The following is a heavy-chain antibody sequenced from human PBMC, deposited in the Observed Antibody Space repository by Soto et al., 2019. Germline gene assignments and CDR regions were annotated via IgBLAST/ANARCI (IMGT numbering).Heavy chain of an antibody. CDR2: IYWDDDK. CDR3: AHRGVSGYCISTSCADDAFDI. Sequence: QITLKESGPTLVKPTQTLTLTCIFSGFSLSNSGVGVGWIRQPPGKALEWLALIYWDDDKRYSPFLKSRLTITKETSKNQVVLTMTNLDPVETATYYCAHRGVSGYCISTSCADDAFDIWGQGTMVTVSS. J-gene: IGHJ3*02. V-gene: IGHV2-5*02. CDR1: GFSLSNSGVG. D-gene: IGHD2-2*01.